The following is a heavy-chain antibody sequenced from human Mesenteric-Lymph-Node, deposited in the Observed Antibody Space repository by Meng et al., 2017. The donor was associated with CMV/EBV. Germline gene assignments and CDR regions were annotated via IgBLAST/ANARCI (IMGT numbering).Heavy chain of an antibody. CDR2: IYYSGNT. V-gene: IGHV4-39*07. D-gene: IGHD6-13*01. J-gene: IGHJ5*02. Sequence: SETLSLTCSVSGGSISSSSYFWGWIRQPPGKGLEWIGSIYYSGNTYYKPSLKSRVTISVDTSKNQFSLKLSSVTAADTAVYSCARDSQLLVRGGWFDPWGQGTLVTVSS. CDR3: ARDSQLLVRGGWFDP. CDR1: GGSISSSSYF.